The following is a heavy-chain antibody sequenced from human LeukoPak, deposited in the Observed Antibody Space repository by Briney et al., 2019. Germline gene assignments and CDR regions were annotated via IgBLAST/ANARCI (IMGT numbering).Heavy chain of an antibody. J-gene: IGHJ6*03. CDR2: IYHSGST. CDR3: ARVPGLYYYYYMDV. CDR1: GYSISSGYY. V-gene: IGHV4-38-2*02. Sequence: SETLSLTCTVSGYSISSGYYWGWIRQPPGKGLEWIGSIYHSGSTYYNPSLRSRVTISVDTSKNQFSLKLSSVTAADTAVYYCARVPGLYYYYYMDVWGKGTTVTVSS.